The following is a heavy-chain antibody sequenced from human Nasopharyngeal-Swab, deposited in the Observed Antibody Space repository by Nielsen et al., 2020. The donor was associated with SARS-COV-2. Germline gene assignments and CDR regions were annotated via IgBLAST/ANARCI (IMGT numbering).Heavy chain of an antibody. CDR3: ARDQGYYDSSGYWNDAFDI. V-gene: IGHV3-7*01. J-gene: IGHJ3*02. Sequence: GESLKISCAASGFTFSSYWMSWVRQAPGKGLEWVATIKQDGSERNYVDSVKGRFTISRDNAKNSLYLQMNSLRAEDTAVYYCARDQGYYDSSGYWNDAFDIWGQGTMVTVSS. CDR1: GFTFSSYW. CDR2: IKQDGSER. D-gene: IGHD3-22*01.